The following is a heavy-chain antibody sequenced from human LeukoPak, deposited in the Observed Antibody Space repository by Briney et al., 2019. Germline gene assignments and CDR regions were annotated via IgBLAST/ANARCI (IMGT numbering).Heavy chain of an antibody. Sequence: ASVKVSCKASGYTFTAQYMHWVRQAPGQGREWMGWINPNNGETKDAQRFLGRGTMTTDTSTTPAYTELSSLRSDDTTVYFCASYPRSIPTPPFDYWGQGTLVTVSS. CDR3: ASYPRSIPTPPFDY. CDR1: GYTFTAQY. D-gene: IGHD2-21*01. CDR2: INPNNGET. J-gene: IGHJ4*02. V-gene: IGHV1-2*02.